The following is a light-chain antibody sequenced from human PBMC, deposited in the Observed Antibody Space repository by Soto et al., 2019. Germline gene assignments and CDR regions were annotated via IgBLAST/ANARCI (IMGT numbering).Light chain of an antibody. V-gene: IGKV3-20*01. CDR2: ATS. CDR3: QRNS. Sequence: EIVLTQSPDTLSLSPGERATLSCRASQIISTDSLAWYQHKPGQAPRLLIYATSSRATGIPDRFSGSGSGTDFTVTISRLEPEDFAVYYCQRNSFGQGTRLEIK. CDR1: QIISTDS. J-gene: IGKJ2*01.